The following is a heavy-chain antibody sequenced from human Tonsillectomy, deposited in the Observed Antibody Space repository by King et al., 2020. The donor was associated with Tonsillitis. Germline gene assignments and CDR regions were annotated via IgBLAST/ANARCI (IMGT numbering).Heavy chain of an antibody. J-gene: IGHJ5*02. CDR1: GGSFSGYY. D-gene: IGHD3-10*01. CDR3: ARGPYYGSGRNNWFDP. V-gene: IGHV4-34*01. CDR2: INHSGST. Sequence: VQLQQWGAGLLKPSETLSLTCAVYGGSFSGYYWSWIRQPPGKGLEWSGEINHSGSTNYNPSLKSRVTISVDTSKNQFSLKLSSVTAADTAVYYCARGPYYGSGRNNWFDPWGQGTLVTVSS.